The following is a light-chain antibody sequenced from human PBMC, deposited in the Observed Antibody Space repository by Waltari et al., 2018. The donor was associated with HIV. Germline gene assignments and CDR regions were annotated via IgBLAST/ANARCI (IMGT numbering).Light chain of an antibody. CDR3: QSYDMSQSGSLV. CDR2: DNN. CDR1: RSNIGTGFD. V-gene: IGLV1-40*01. Sequence: PRSLHRAPGQRVTIACTGTRSNIGTGFDVHWYQQMPGNAPKLLIYDNNIRPSGVPDRFSGSKSGTSASLAITGLQSEDEADYYCQSYDMSQSGSLVFGGGTKLTVL. J-gene: IGLJ2*01.